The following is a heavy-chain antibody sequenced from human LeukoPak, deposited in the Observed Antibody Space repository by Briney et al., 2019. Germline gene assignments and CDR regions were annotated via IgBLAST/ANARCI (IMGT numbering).Heavy chain of an antibody. CDR1: GFSFNTYS. D-gene: IGHD2-2*01. J-gene: IGHJ3*02. CDR2: ISSTSAHI. CDR3: TSRYCTTTNCYSFDN. V-gene: IGHV3-21*01. Sequence: GGSLRLSCAASGFSFNTYSMNWVRQASGKGLEWVSSISSTSAHIFYADSVKGRFSISRDNAKNSLYLQMNSLRVEDTAVYYCTSRYCTTTNCYSFDNWGHGTLVTVSS.